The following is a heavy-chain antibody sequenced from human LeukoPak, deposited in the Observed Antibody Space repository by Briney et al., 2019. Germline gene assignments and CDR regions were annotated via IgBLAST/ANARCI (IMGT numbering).Heavy chain of an antibody. CDR2: INPNSGGT. D-gene: IGHD3-10*01. J-gene: IGHJ5*02. CDR3: ARDLRIGVNWFDP. V-gene: IGHV1-2*02. CDR1: GYTFTDYY. Sequence: ASVKVSCKASGYTFTDYYINWVRQAPGQGLEWIGWINPNSGGTNYAQKFQGRVTMTRDTSITTAYMELSRLISDDTAVYYCARDLRIGVNWFDPWGQGTLVTVSS.